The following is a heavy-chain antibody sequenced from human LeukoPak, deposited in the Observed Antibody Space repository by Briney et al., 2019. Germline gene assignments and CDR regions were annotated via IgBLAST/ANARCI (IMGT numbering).Heavy chain of an antibody. CDR2: ISYDGSNK. D-gene: IGHD4-17*01. CDR3: ARHRYGDYAVDY. J-gene: IGHJ4*02. Sequence: GRSLRLSCAASGFTFTSYVMHWVRQAPGKGLQWVALISYDGSNKYYADSVKGRFTISRDNSKNTLYLQMNSLRAEDTAVYYCARHRYGDYAVDYWGQGTLVTVSS. CDR1: GFTFTSYV. V-gene: IGHV3-30*03.